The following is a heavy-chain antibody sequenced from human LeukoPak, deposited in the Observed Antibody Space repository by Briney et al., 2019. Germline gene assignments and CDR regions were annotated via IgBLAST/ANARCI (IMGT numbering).Heavy chain of an antibody. J-gene: IGHJ5*02. Sequence: SETLSLTCTVSGGSISSYYWSWIRQPPGKGLEWIGYIYTSGSTNYNPSLKSRVTISVDTSKNQFSLKLSSVTAADTAVYYCARVRACSGGSCYHWFDPWGQGTLVTVSS. D-gene: IGHD2-15*01. CDR1: GGSISSYY. V-gene: IGHV4-4*09. CDR2: IYTSGST. CDR3: ARVRACSGGSCYHWFDP.